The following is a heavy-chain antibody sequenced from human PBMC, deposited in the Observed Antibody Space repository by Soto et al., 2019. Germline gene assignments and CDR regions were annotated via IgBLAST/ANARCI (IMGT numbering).Heavy chain of an antibody. CDR1: GCSMISYY. CDR2: IYYAGST. D-gene: IGHD5-12*01. V-gene: IGHV4-59*08. CDR3: ARRIVATERYEY. J-gene: IGHJ4*02. Sequence: SDTLSLTFTVSGCSMISYYWSWIRQPPGRGLEWIGFIYYAGSTKYNPSLNSRVTISVDTSKNQFSLTVTSVTAADTAVYYCARRIVATERYEYWGQGTLGNMSS.